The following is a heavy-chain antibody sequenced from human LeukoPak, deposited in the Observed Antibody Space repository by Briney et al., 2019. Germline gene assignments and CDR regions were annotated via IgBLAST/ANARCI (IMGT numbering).Heavy chain of an antibody. V-gene: IGHV3-7*01. CDR3: ARDARSRYYSGSSCYYDWFDS. D-gene: IGHD2-2*01. CDR2: IKQDGSEK. J-gene: IGHJ5*01. Sequence: GVSLRLSCVVSGFTFSSYWMSWVRQAPGKGLEWVANIKQDGSEKYYVDSVKGRFTISRDSAKNSLYLQMNSLRAEDTAMYYCARDARSRYYSGSSCYYDWFDSWGQGTLVTVSS. CDR1: GFTFSSYW.